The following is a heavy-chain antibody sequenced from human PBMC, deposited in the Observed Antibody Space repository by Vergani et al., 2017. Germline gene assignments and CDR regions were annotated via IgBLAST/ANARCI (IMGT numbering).Heavy chain of an antibody. CDR3: AREGAALEYSSSGDAFDI. D-gene: IGHD6-6*01. CDR1: GYTFNSYG. CDR2: INPSGGST. Sequence: QVQLVQSGAEVKKPGASVKVSCKASGYTFNSYGISWVRQAPGQGLEWMGIINPSGGSTSYAQKFQGRVTMTTDTSTSTAYMELRSLRSDDTAVYYCAREGAALEYSSSGDAFDIWGQGTMVTVSS. V-gene: IGHV1-18*01. J-gene: IGHJ3*02.